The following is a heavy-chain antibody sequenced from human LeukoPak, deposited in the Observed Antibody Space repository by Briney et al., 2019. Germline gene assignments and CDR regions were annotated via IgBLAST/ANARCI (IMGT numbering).Heavy chain of an antibody. CDR1: GFKFNDYA. CDR3: AKETKVGENLYYFDY. J-gene: IGHJ4*02. Sequence: GGSLRLSCVASGFKFNDYAMHWVRQAPRKGLEWVSGLSWHSGSIGYADSVKGRFIISRDNAKNSLYLEMNSLRPEDSALYYCAKETKVGENLYYFDYWGRGTLVTVSS. CDR2: LSWHSGSI. V-gene: IGHV3-9*01. D-gene: IGHD1-26*01.